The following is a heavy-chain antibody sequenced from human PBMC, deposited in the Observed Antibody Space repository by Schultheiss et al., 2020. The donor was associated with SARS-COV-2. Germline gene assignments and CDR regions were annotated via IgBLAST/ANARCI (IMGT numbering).Heavy chain of an antibody. Sequence: ASVKVSCKASGGTFSSYAISWVRQAPGQGLEWMGGIIPNSGGTNYAQKFQGWVTMTRDTSISTAYMELSSLRSEDTSVYYCARAAVDRPVLYFYYGMDVWGQGTTVTVSS. V-gene: IGHV1-2*04. D-gene: IGHD6-6*01. J-gene: IGHJ6*02. CDR2: IIPNSGGT. CDR3: ARAAVDRPVLYFYYGMDV. CDR1: GGTFSSYA.